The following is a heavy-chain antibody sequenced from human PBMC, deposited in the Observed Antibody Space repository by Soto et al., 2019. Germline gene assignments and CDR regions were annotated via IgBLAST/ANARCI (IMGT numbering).Heavy chain of an antibody. D-gene: IGHD7-27*01. V-gene: IGHV4-59*01. CDR2: VYYSGST. CDR1: GGSISRYY. J-gene: IGHJ6*02. Sequence: SETLSLTCTVSGGSISRYYWSWIRQPPGKGLEWSGYVYYSGSTNYNPSLKSRVTISVDTSKNQFSLKLSSVTAADTAVSYCASDYGDLSYYYSYGMDVWGQGTTVTVSS. CDR3: ASDYGDLSYYYSYGMDV.